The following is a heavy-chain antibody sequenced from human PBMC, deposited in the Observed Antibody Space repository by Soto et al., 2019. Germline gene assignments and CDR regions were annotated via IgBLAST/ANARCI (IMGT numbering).Heavy chain of an antibody. CDR1: GGSFSGYY. D-gene: IGHD5-18*01. J-gene: IGHJ4*02. Sequence: ETLSLTCAVYGGSFSGYYWSWIRQPPGKGLEWIGEINHSGSTNYNPSLKSRVTISVDTSKNQFSLKLSSVTAADTAVYYCARVVDTAMVDFDYWGQGTLVTVSS. V-gene: IGHV4-34*01. CDR2: INHSGST. CDR3: ARVVDTAMVDFDY.